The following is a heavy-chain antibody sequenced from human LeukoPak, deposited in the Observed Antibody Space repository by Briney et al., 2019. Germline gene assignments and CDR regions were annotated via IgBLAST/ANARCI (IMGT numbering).Heavy chain of an antibody. D-gene: IGHD1-26*01. CDR2: IYYSGST. Sequence: SETLSLTCTVSGGSISSSSYYWGWIRQPPGKGLEWIGSIYYSGSTYYNPSLKSRVTISVDTSKNQFSRKLSSVTAADTAVYYCARAGRGSYYLSIFDYWGQGTLVTVSS. CDR3: ARAGRGSYYLSIFDY. V-gene: IGHV4-39*07. CDR1: GGSISSSSYY. J-gene: IGHJ4*02.